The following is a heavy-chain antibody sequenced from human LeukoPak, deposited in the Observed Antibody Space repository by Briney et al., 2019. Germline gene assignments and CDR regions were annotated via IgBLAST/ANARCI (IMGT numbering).Heavy chain of an antibody. CDR2: ISYDGSNK. D-gene: IGHD3-3*01. Sequence: GSLRLSCAASGFTFSSYAMHLVRQAPGKGLEWVAVISYDGSNKYYADSVKGRFTISRDNSKNTLYLQMNSLRAEDTAVYYCARDPYWEIFGVVTLDYWGQGTLVTVSS. CDR3: ARDPYWEIFGVVTLDY. J-gene: IGHJ4*02. V-gene: IGHV3-30-3*01. CDR1: GFTFSSYA.